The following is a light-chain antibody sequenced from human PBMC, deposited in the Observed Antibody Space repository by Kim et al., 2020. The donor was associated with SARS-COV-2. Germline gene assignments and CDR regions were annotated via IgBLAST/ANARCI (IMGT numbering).Light chain of an antibody. Sequence: SSELTQDPTVSVALGQTVRITCQGDSLRNSYASWYQQKPGQAPILVMSDENNRPSGIPDRFSGSTSGSTASLTITGAQAEDEAEYYCCSRNSRANVYVFG. J-gene: IGLJ1*01. CDR3: CSRNSRANVYV. CDR1: SLRNSY. V-gene: IGLV3-19*01. CDR2: DEN.